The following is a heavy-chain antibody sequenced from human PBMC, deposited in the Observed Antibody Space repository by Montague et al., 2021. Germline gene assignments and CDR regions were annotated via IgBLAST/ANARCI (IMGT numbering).Heavy chain of an antibody. CDR3: AKDHFSGGSYGGSGDMDV. CDR1: GFTLSSYA. D-gene: IGHD2-15*01. CDR2: VGASGDNT. Sequence: SLRLSCAASGFTLSSYAMGWVRQAPGKGLEWVSAVGASGDNTYYAESVKGRFTISRDISKNTLYLQMNSLGAEDTALCYCAKDHFSGGSYGGSGDMDVWGKGTTVTVSS. V-gene: IGHV3-23*01. J-gene: IGHJ6*03.